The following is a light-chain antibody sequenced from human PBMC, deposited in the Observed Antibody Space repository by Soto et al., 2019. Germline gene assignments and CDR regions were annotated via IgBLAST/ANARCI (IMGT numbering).Light chain of an antibody. CDR3: QQYYSLYT. J-gene: IGKJ2*01. V-gene: IGKV4-1*01. CDR1: QSVVQSANNKNY. CDR2: WSS. Sequence: DIVMTQSPDSLAVSLGERATIHCTSSQSVVQSANNKNYLACYQPQTGQPPKLLIYWSSTRESGVPDRFSGSVSGTDFTLTISSLQAEDVAVSYCQQYYSLYTFGQGTKLEI.